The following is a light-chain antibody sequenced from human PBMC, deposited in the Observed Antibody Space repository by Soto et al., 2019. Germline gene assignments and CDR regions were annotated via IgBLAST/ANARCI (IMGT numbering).Light chain of an antibody. CDR2: SNN. Sequence: QSVLTQPPSASGTPEQRVTISCSGSNSNIGRNTVNWYQQLPGAAPNLLIYSNNERPSGVPDRFSGSKSGTSASLAISVLQSEDEADYYCAAWDESPNVPVFGGGTKLTVL. J-gene: IGLJ2*01. V-gene: IGLV1-44*01. CDR1: NSNIGRNT. CDR3: AAWDESPNVPV.